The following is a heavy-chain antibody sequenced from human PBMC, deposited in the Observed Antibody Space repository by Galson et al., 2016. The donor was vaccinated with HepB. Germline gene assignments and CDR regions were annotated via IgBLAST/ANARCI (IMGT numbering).Heavy chain of an antibody. J-gene: IGHJ4*02. CDR2: ISYDGSNK. CDR3: AKGGPQAMITFGGFIADFDY. Sequence: SLRLSCAASGFTFSSYGMYWVRQAPGKGLEWVAFISYDGSNKKYADSVKGRFTISRDNSKNTLYLQMNSLRVEDTAVYYCAKGGPQAMITFGGFIADFDYWGQGALVTVSS. D-gene: IGHD3-16*02. CDR1: GFTFSSYG. V-gene: IGHV3-30*18.